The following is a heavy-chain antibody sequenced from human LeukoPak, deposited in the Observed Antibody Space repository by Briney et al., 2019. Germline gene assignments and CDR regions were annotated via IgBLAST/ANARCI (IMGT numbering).Heavy chain of an antibody. J-gene: IGHJ4*02. D-gene: IGHD3-10*01. CDR2: IWPDGSNT. V-gene: IGHV3-33*01. CDR1: GFTFSSYG. Sequence: GRSLRLSCAASGFTFSSYGMHWVRQAPGKGLEWVAVIWPDGSNTNYGDSVKGRFTISRDNSKNTLYLQRNSLRAEDTAVYYCARQGYYGSGSHYDYWGQGTLVTVSS. CDR3: ARQGYYGSGSHYDY.